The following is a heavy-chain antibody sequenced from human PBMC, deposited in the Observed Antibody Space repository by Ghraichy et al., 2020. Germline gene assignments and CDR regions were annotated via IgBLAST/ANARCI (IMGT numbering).Heavy chain of an antibody. CDR1: GGSFSGYY. J-gene: IGHJ4*02. CDR2: IQPGGGA. D-gene: IGHD3-9*01. V-gene: IGHV4-34*01. CDR3: ARGEDSRKTGY. Sequence: GSLNISCAVYGGSFSGYYWSWIRQPPGKGLEWIGEIQPGGGADYNPSLKSRVDISIDTSKHQFSLKLTSVTAADTAVYYCARGEDSRKTGYWGQGAQVTVSS.